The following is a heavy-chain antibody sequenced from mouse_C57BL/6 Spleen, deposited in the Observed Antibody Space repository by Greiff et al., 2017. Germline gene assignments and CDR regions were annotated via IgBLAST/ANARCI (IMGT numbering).Heavy chain of an antibody. J-gene: IGHJ4*01. CDR1: GYSITSGYY. D-gene: IGHD2-4*01. Sequence: DVKLVESGPGLVKPSQSLSLTCSVTGYSITSGYYWNWIRQFPGNKLEWMGYISYDGSNNYNPSLKNRISITRDTSKNQFFLKLNSVTTEDTATYYCAFYYDAMDYWGQGTSVTVSS. V-gene: IGHV3-6*01. CDR2: ISYDGSN. CDR3: AFYYDAMDY.